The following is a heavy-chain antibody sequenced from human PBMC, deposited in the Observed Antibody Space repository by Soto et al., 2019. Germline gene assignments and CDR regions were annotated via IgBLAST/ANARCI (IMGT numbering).Heavy chain of an antibody. J-gene: IGHJ5*02. CDR2: ISAYTDEP. D-gene: IGHD2-2*01. CDR3: ARVIPGSEAWFDP. V-gene: IGHV1-18*01. Sequence: QGQLVQSGAEVKKPGASVKVSCTASGNTFTNFGVTWVRQAPGQGLEWMGWISAYTDEPNYAQKFQGRVTMTIDTSTSTAYWDLSSLTSDDTAVYYCARVIPGSEAWFDPWGQGTLVTVSS. CDR1: GNTFTNFG.